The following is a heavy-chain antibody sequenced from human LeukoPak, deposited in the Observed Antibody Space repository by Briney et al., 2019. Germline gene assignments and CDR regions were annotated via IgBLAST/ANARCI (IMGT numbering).Heavy chain of an antibody. J-gene: IGHJ5*02. Sequence: ASVKVSCKASGYTFTSYAMNWVRQAPGQGLEWMGWINTNTGNPTYAQGFTGRFVFSLDTSVSTAYLQISSLKAEDTAVYYCAREGDYYDSSGYYYGWFDPWGQGTLVTVSS. V-gene: IGHV7-4-1*02. CDR2: INTNTGNP. CDR1: GYTFTSYA. D-gene: IGHD3-22*01. CDR3: AREGDYYDSSGYYYGWFDP.